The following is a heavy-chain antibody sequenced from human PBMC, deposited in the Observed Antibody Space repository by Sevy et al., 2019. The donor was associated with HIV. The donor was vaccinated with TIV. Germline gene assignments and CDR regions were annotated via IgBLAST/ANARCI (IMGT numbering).Heavy chain of an antibody. V-gene: IGHV3-30*04. D-gene: IGHD3-22*01. J-gene: IGHJ4*02. CDR3: GRDREMGNYYDRSGSIDY. CDR1: GFTFSSYP. Sequence: GGSLRLSCAASGFTFSSYPMHWVRQAPGKGLEWVAVISYDGSNKYYADSVKGRLTISRDNSKNSLYVQMNRLRAEDTAVFYCGRDREMGNYYDRSGSIDYWGQGTLVTVSS. CDR2: ISYDGSNK.